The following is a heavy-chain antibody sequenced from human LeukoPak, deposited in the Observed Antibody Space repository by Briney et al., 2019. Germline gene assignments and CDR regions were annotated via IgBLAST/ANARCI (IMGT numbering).Heavy chain of an antibody. CDR3: AREALNRDGYNFDAFDT. D-gene: IGHD5-24*01. CDR1: GFTFSSYG. V-gene: IGHV3-33*01. J-gene: IGHJ3*02. Sequence: PGRSLRLSCAASGFTFSSYGMHWVRQAPGKGLEWVAVIWYDGSNKYYADSVKGRFTISRDNSKNTLYLQMNSLRAEDTAVYYCAREALNRDGYNFDAFDTWGQGTMVTVSS. CDR2: IWYDGSNK.